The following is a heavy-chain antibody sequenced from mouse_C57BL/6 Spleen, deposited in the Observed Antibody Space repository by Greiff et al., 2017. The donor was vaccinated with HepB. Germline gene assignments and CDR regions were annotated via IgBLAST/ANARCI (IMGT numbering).Heavy chain of an antibody. CDR2: IYPGSGNT. CDR1: GYTFTDYY. D-gene: IGHD1-1*01. Sequence: QVQLQQSGAELVRPGASVKLSCKASGYTFTDYYINWVKQRPGQGLEWIARIYPGSGNTYYNEKFKGKATLTAEKSSSTAYMQLSSLTSEDSAVYFCARDRPYYYGSSYAMDYWGQGTSVTVSS. J-gene: IGHJ4*01. CDR3: ARDRPYYYGSSYAMDY. V-gene: IGHV1-76*01.